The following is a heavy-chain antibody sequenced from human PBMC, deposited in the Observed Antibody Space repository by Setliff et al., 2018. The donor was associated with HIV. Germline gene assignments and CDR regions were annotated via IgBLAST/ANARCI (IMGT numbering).Heavy chain of an antibody. D-gene: IGHD1-26*01. CDR3: ARARLQGIVTAVGPRDNCFDP. CDR2: ISAYNGNT. V-gene: IGHV1-18*01. J-gene: IGHJ5*02. CDR1: GYSFINYG. Sequence: ASVKVSCKASGYSFINYGISWVRQAPGQGLEWMGWISAYNGNTNYAPRRLGRVTMTTDTSTSTAYMELRSLSSDDTAVYYCARARLQGIVTAVGPRDNCFDPWGQGTRVTVSS.